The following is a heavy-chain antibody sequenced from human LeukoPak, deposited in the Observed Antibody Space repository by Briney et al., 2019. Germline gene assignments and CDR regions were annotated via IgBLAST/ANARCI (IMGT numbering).Heavy chain of an antibody. D-gene: IGHD4-17*01. CDR3: AKDRSDYGDYVDAFDI. J-gene: IGHJ3*02. V-gene: IGHV3-23*01. CDR2: TSGSSSYI. Sequence: PGGTLRLSCVASGFTFSDYAMNWVRQAPGKGLEWVSSTSGSSSYIYDADSVKGRFTISRDNSKNTLYLQMNSLRAEDTAVYYCAKDRSDYGDYVDAFDIWGQGTMVTVSS. CDR1: GFTFSDYA.